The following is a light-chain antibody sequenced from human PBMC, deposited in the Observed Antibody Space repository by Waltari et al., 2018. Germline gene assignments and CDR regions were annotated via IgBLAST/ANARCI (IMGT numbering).Light chain of an antibody. CDR1: QSVTSAS. CDR3: QQHVRSPCT. J-gene: IGKJ3*01. V-gene: IGKV3-20*01. CDR2: DAS. Sequence: EIVLTQSPGTLSLSPGDRATLSCKASQSVTSASLAWYQQKAGQAPRLLIYDASTRATGIPDRFSGSGSGTVFTLTISRLEPEDFAMYYCQQHVRSPCTFGPGTKV.